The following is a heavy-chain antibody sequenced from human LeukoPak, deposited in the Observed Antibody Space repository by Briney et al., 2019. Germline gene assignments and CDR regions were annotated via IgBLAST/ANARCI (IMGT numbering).Heavy chain of an antibody. CDR1: GFTFSSNY. CDR3: AREGEWPLGGWELSTDY. Sequence: GGSLRLSCAASGFTFSSNYMSWVRQAPGKGLEWVSVINSGGSTYYADSVKGRFIISRDNSKNTLYLQMNSLRAEDTAVYYCAREGEWPLGGWELSTDYWGQGTLVTVSS. CDR2: INSGGST. D-gene: IGHD1-26*01. V-gene: IGHV3-53*05. J-gene: IGHJ4*02.